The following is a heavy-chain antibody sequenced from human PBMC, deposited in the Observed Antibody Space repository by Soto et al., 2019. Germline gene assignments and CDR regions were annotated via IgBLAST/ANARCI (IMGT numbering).Heavy chain of an antibody. V-gene: IGHV2-5*02. J-gene: IGHJ4*02. CDR3: AHRREVAAVFDY. Sequence: QITLRESGPPLVKPTQTLTLTCTFSGFSLSTNAVGVAWIRQPPGKALEWLALIYWDDDKRYSPSLKSRLTITKDNSKIQVVLTMTNMDPVDTATYFCAHRREVAAVFDYWGQGTLVTVSS. CDR2: IYWDDDK. D-gene: IGHD6-19*01. CDR1: GFSLSTNAVG.